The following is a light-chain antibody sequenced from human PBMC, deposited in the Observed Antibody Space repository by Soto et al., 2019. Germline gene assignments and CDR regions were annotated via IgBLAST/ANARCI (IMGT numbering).Light chain of an antibody. Sequence: EIVLTQSPATLSLSPGERATLSCRASQSVSSSLAWYQQKPGQAPRLLIYGASNGATGTPARFSSAGSGTDFTLTISRLDPEDFGMYYCQHHAGSPAFGQGTKVDIK. V-gene: IGKV3-11*01. CDR2: GAS. CDR1: QSVSSS. J-gene: IGKJ1*01. CDR3: QHHAGSPA.